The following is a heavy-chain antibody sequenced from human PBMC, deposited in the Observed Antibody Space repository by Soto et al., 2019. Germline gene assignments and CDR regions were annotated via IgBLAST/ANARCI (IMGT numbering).Heavy chain of an antibody. CDR1: GFSLSTSGVG. J-gene: IGHJ4*02. D-gene: IGHD3-10*01. CDR3: AHSLSGSWSYSL. CDR2: IYWDDDK. V-gene: IGHV2-5*02. Sequence: QITLKESGPTLVKPTQTLTLTCTFSGFSLSTSGVGVGWIRQPPGKALEWLALIYWDDDKRYSPSLQNRLTMTKDTSKNQVVLTLTNMDPVDTATYYCAHSLSGSWSYSLWGQGTRVTVSS.